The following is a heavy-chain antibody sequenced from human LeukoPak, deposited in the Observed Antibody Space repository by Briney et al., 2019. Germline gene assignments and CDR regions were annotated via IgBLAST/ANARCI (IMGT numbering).Heavy chain of an antibody. J-gene: IGHJ4*02. Sequence: GGSLRLSCAASGFTVSSNYMSWVRQAPGEGLEWVSVIYSGGSTYYADSVKGRFTISRDNSKNTLYLQMNSLRAEDTAVYYCACGYSYGSYFDYWGQGTLVTVSS. CDR2: IYSGGST. D-gene: IGHD5-18*01. CDR1: GFTVSSNY. CDR3: ACGYSYGSYFDY. V-gene: IGHV3-66*01.